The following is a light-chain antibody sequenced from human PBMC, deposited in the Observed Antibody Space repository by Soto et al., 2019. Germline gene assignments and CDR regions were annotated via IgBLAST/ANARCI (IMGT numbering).Light chain of an antibody. CDR1: NIGSKS. Sequence: SYELTQPPSVSVAPGKTARITCGGNNIGSKSVHWYQQKPGQAPVLVIYYDSDRPSGIPERFSGSNSGNTATLTISRVEAGDEADYCCQVWDSSSDHFVVFGGGTKLTVL. CDR2: YDS. V-gene: IGLV3-21*04. CDR3: QVWDSSSDHFVV. J-gene: IGLJ2*01.